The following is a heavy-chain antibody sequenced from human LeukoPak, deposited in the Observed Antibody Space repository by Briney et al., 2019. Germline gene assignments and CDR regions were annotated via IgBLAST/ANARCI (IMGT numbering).Heavy chain of an antibody. J-gene: IGHJ3*02. CDR2: ISYDGSSK. CDR1: GFTFSNYG. D-gene: IGHD5-18*01. V-gene: IGHV3-30*03. CDR3: ARARSSYGYGDAFDI. Sequence: GTSLRLSCTASGFTFSNYGMHWVRQTPGKGLEWVAVISYDGSSKYYADSVKDRFTISRDNSKNTLYMQMNSLRAEDTAVYYCARARSSYGYGDAFDIWGQGTMVTVSS.